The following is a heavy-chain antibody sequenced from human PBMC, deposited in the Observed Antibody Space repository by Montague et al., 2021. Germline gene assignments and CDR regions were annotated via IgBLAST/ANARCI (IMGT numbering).Heavy chain of an antibody. CDR2: ITLDGSST. CDR3: ARNLASAAPGAFDI. Sequence: SLRLSCAASGFSFSSYWMHWVRQAPGKGLLWVSRITLDGSSTTFADSVKGRFTTSRDNAKATLYLQMNSLRAEDTAVCYCARNLASAAPGAFDIWGQGTMVTVSS. CDR1: GFSFSSYW. D-gene: IGHD6-13*01. V-gene: IGHV3-74*01. J-gene: IGHJ3*02.